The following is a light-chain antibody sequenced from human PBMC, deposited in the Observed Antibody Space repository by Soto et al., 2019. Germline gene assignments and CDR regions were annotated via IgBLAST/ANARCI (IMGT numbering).Light chain of an antibody. CDR1: QSISNH. CDR2: AAS. CDR3: QQYNSYGWT. V-gene: IGKV1-17*01. J-gene: IGKJ1*01. Sequence: DIQMTQSPSSLSASVEDRVIITCRASQSISNHLNWYQQKPGKAPKLLIYAASILQSGVPSRFSGSGSGTEFTLTISSLQPDDFATYYCQQYNSYGWTFGQGTKVDIK.